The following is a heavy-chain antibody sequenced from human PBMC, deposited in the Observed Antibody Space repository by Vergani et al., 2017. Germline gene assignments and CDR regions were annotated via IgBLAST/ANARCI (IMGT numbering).Heavy chain of an antibody. J-gene: IGHJ6*02. Sequence: QVQLVESGGGVVQPGRSLRLSCAASGFTFSSYGMHWVRQAPGKGLERVAVIWYDGSNKYYADSVKGRFTISRDNSKNTLYLQMNSLRAEDTAVYYCARQYYDILTGLYYYYYYGMDVWGQGTTVTVSS. V-gene: IGHV3-33*01. CDR1: GFTFSSYG. CDR3: ARQYYDILTGLYYYYYYGMDV. D-gene: IGHD3-9*01. CDR2: IWYDGSNK.